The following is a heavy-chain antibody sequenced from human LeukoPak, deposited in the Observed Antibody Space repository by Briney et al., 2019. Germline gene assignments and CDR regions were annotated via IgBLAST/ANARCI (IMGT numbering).Heavy chain of an antibody. D-gene: IGHD3-22*01. CDR3: ARGRYVVYYYDSSGYSQYYFDY. V-gene: IGHV1-69*13. CDR1: GGTFSSYA. CDR2: IIPIFGTA. Sequence: GASVKVSCKASGGTFSSYAISWVRQAPGQGLEWMGGIIPIFGTANYAQKFQGRVTITADESTSTAYMELSSLRSEDTAVYYCARGRYVVYYYDSSGYSQYYFDYWGQGTLVTVSS. J-gene: IGHJ4*02.